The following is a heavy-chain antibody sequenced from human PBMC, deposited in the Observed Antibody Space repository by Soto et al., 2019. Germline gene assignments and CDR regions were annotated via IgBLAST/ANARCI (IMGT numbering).Heavy chain of an antibody. D-gene: IGHD5-12*01. CDR2: IVPIVDTS. Sequence: QVQLVQSGAEVRQPASSVKVSCKTSGGTFSSYAIGWVRQDHGQGLEWMGGIVPIVDTSTYAQKFPGRVTIPADESTSTAYMELSSLGSDDTAIYYCVRVVAIPGYPDNWGQGTLVTVSS. V-gene: IGHV1-69*12. J-gene: IGHJ4*02. CDR3: VRVVAIPGYPDN. CDR1: GGTFSSYA.